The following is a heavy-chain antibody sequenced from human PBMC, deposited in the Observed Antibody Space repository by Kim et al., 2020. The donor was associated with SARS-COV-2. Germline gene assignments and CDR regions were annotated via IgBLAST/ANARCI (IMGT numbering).Heavy chain of an antibody. D-gene: IGHD1-7*01. J-gene: IGHJ4*02. Sequence: GGSLRLSCAASGFKFDEHTMHWVRQAPGKGLEWVSLIGWDGGTTYYADCVKGRFTISRDNSKHSLYLQMNSLRTEDTAFYYCAKDTNYAIDYWGQGTLVIVSS. CDR2: IGWDGGTT. CDR1: GFKFDEHT. V-gene: IGHV3-43*01. CDR3: AKDTNYAIDY.